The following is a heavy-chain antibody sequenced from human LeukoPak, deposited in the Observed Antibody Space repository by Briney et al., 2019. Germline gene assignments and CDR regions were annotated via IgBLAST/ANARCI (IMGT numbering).Heavy chain of an antibody. V-gene: IGHV3-23*01. CDR3: AKVARDGYNQGDY. D-gene: IGHD5-24*01. CDR2: ISGSGGST. J-gene: IGHJ4*02. CDR1: GFTFSSYA. Sequence: GGSLRLSCAASGFTFSSYAMSWVRQAPGKGLEWVSAISGSGGSTYYADSVKGRFTISRGNSKNTLYPQMNSLRAEDTAVYYCAKVARDGYNQGDYWGQGTLVTVSS.